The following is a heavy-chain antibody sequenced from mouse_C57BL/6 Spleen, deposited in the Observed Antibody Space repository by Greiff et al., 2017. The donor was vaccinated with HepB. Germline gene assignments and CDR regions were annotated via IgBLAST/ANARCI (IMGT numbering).Heavy chain of an antibody. CDR3: AREEVTTDYYAMDY. Sequence: QVQLQQSGAELVKPGASVKLSCKASGYTFTSYWMQWVKQRPGQGLEWIGEIDPSDSYTNYNQKFKGKATLTVDTSSSTAYMQLSSLTSEDSAVYYCAREEVTTDYYAMDYWGQGTSVTVSS. CDR2: IDPSDSYT. J-gene: IGHJ4*01. CDR1: GYTFTSYW. V-gene: IGHV1-50*01. D-gene: IGHD2-2*01.